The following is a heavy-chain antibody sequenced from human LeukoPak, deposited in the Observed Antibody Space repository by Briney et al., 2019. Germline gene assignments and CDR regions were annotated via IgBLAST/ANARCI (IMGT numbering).Heavy chain of an antibody. Sequence: GGSLRLSCAASGFTFSSYWMSWVRQAPGKGLEWVAFIRYDGSNKYYADSVKGRFTISRDNSKNTLYLQMNSLRAEDTAVYYCAKPAAADPDYWGQGTLVTVSS. CDR2: IRYDGSNK. D-gene: IGHD6-13*01. J-gene: IGHJ4*02. CDR1: GFTFSSYW. V-gene: IGHV3-30*02. CDR3: AKPAAADPDY.